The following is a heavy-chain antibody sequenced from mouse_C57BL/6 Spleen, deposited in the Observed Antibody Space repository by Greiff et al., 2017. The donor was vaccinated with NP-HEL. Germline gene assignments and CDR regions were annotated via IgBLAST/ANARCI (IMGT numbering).Heavy chain of an antibody. CDR2: IYPGSGST. V-gene: IGHV1-55*01. Sequence: QVQLQQPGAELVKPGASVKMSCKASGYTFTSYWITWVKQRPGQGLEWIGDIYPGSGSTNYNEKFKSKATLTVDTSSSTAYMQLSSLTSEDSAVYYCARPDGSSDYYAMDYWGQGTSVTVSS. J-gene: IGHJ4*01. CDR3: ARPDGSSDYYAMDY. D-gene: IGHD1-1*01. CDR1: GYTFTSYW.